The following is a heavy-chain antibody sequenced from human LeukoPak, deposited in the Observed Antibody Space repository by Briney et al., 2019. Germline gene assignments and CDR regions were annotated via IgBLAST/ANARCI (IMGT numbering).Heavy chain of an antibody. CDR2: IYYSGST. CDR1: GGSISSYY. J-gene: IGHJ4*02. V-gene: IGHV4-59*01. Sequence: PSETLSLTCTVSGGSISSYYWSWIRQPPGKGLEWIGYIYYSGSTNYNPSLKSRVTISVDTSKNQFSLKLSSVTAADTAVYYCASSLLGYSGYDHGPFDYWGQGTLVTVSS. CDR3: ASSLLGYSGYDHGPFDY. D-gene: IGHD5-12*01.